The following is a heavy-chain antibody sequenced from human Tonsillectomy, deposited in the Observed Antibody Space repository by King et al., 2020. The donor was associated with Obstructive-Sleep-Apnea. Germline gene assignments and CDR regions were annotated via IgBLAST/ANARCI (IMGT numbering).Heavy chain of an antibody. V-gene: IGHV3-48*01. J-gene: IGHJ4*02. CDR3: ARDHKWAFDY. Sequence: EVQLVESGGGLVQPGGSLRLSCAASGFNFGDYSMNWVRQRPWKGLEWIAYVFTRNDFTSYADSVRGRFTVSRDSPRNLLYLQMGSMRADVTAMDYCARDHKWAFDYWGQGIMVTVSS. CDR1: GFNFGDYS. D-gene: IGHD1-26*01. CDR2: VFTRNDFT.